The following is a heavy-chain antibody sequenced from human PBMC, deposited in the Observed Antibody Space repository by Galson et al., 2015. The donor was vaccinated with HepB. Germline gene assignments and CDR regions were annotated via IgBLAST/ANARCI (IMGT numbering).Heavy chain of an antibody. D-gene: IGHD3-10*01. CDR1: GFTLSSYT. CDR2: ITHNGSTK. Sequence: SLRLSCAASGFTLSSYTMHWVRQAPGKGLEWVTFITHNGSTKYYADSVKGRFTISRDNSKNTLYLQMNTLRAEDTAVYYCATQIGEENGMDVWGQGTTVTVSS. V-gene: IGHV3-30*04. CDR3: ATQIGEENGMDV. J-gene: IGHJ6*02.